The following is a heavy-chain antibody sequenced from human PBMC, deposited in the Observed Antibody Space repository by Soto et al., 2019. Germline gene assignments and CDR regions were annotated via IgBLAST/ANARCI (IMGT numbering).Heavy chain of an antibody. J-gene: IGHJ4*02. CDR2: INAGNGNT. Sequence: ASVKVSCKASGYTFTNYAMHWVRQAPGQRLEWMGWINAGNGNTRYSQKFQGRVTITRDTSTSTAYMELRSLRSEDTAVYYCARHDYGDPVFDYWGQETLVTVSS. D-gene: IGHD4-17*01. V-gene: IGHV1-3*01. CDR3: ARHDYGDPVFDY. CDR1: GYTFTNYA.